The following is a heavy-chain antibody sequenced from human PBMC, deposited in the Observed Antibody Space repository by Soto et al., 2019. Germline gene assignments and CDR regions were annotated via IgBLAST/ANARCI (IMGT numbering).Heavy chain of an antibody. D-gene: IGHD2-8*02. J-gene: IGHJ4*02. Sequence: GGSLRLSCATSGFTFNRYWMSWVRQAPGKGLEWVASISQDGTVKDYVESLRDRFTISRDDIKKSAYLQMNTMRAEDTVVYYCVGSTGWIFDHWGQGTLVTVSS. CDR3: VGSTGWIFDH. V-gene: IGHV3-7*03. CDR1: GFTFNRYW. CDR2: ISQDGTVK.